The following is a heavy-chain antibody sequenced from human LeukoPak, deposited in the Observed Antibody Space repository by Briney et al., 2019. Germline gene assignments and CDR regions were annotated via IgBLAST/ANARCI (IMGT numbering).Heavy chain of an antibody. Sequence: GGSLRLSCAASGFTFDDYGMSWVRQVPGKGLEWVSSINGNGGSTAYADSVKGRFTISRDNAKNSLYLQMNSLRAEDTAFYYCARHDFWSGFKGGDYWGQGTLVTVSS. D-gene: IGHD3-3*01. V-gene: IGHV3-20*04. CDR2: INGNGGST. CDR1: GFTFDDYG. CDR3: ARHDFWSGFKGGDY. J-gene: IGHJ4*02.